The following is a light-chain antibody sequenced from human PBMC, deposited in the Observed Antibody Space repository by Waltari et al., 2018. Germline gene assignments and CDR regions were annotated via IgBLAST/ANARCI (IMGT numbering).Light chain of an antibody. Sequence: QSALTQPASVSGSPGQSITISCTGTSSDVGGYNYVSWYQQHPGKAPKLMIYDVSKRPSGVSNRFSGSTSGNPASLTISGLQAEDGADDYCSSYTSSSTFVVFGGGTKLTVL. J-gene: IGLJ2*01. CDR1: SSDVGGYNY. CDR2: DVS. CDR3: SSYTSSSTFVV. V-gene: IGLV2-14*01.